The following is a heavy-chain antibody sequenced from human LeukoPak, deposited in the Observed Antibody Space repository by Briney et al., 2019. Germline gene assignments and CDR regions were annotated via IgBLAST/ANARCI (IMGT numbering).Heavy chain of an antibody. Sequence: GGSLRLSCAASGFTFSSYSMNWVRQAPVKGLEWVSYISSSSSTIYYADSVKGRFTISRDNAKNSLYLQMNSLRDEDTAVYYCARDHRTYYYDSSGLSSWGQGTLVTVSS. D-gene: IGHD3-22*01. V-gene: IGHV3-48*02. J-gene: IGHJ5*02. CDR3: ARDHRTYYYDSSGLSS. CDR1: GFTFSSYS. CDR2: ISSSSSTI.